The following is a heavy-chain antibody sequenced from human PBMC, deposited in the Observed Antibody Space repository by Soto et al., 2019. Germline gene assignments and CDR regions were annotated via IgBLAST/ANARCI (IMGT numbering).Heavy chain of an antibody. V-gene: IGHV3-23*01. Sequence: EVQLLESGGGLVQPGGSLRLSCAASGFTFSSYAMRWVRQAPGKGLDWVSVISGSGGRTYHADSVKGRFTTSRDNSKNTLYLQMNGLSAEDTAVYYCEKNRGGSGWDFDYWGQGTLVTVSS. CDR1: GFTFSSYA. D-gene: IGHD6-19*01. J-gene: IGHJ4*02. CDR2: ISGSGGRT. CDR3: EKNRGGSGWDFDY.